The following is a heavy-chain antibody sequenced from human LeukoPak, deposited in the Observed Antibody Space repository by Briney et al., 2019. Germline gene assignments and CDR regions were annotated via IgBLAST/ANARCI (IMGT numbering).Heavy chain of an antibody. V-gene: IGHV3-23*01. CDR1: GFTFSSYA. CDR3: AKFYDISTGYFDC. J-gene: IGHJ4*02. Sequence: TGGSLRLSCAASGFTFSSYAMSWVRQSPGKGLEWVSAISGGGGSTYYADSVKGRFTISRDNSKNTLYLQMNSPRAEDTAVYYCAKFYDISTGYFDCWGQGTLVTVSS. CDR2: ISGGGGST. D-gene: IGHD3-9*01.